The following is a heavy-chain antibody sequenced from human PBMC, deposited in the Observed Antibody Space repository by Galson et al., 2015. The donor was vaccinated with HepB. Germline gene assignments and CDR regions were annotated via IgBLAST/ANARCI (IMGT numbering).Heavy chain of an antibody. J-gene: IGHJ4*02. CDR2: VSSNTIYT. CDR3: ARVADSDYGDHSHFDS. V-gene: IGHV3-11*06. D-gene: IGHD4-17*01. CDR1: GFTVSSNY. Sequence: SLRLACAASGFTVSSNYMSWVRQAPGKGLEWLAYVSSNTIYTNSAGSVKGRFTVSRDNVKNSISLQMNRLSVEDTAIYYCARVADSDYGDHSHFDSWGQGTLVTVTS.